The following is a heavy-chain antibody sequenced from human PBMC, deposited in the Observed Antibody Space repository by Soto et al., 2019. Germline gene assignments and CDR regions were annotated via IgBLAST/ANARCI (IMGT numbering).Heavy chain of an antibody. CDR3: ARDDYDSSGYYSKDAFDI. V-gene: IGHV4-59*01. CDR2: IYYSGST. D-gene: IGHD3-22*01. J-gene: IGHJ3*02. CDR1: GGSISSYY. Sequence: PSETLSLTCTVSGGSISSYYWSWIRQPPGKGLEWIGYIYYSGSTNYNPSLKSRVIISVDTSKNQFSLKLSSVTAADTAVYYCARDDYDSSGYYSKDAFDIWGQGTMVTVSS.